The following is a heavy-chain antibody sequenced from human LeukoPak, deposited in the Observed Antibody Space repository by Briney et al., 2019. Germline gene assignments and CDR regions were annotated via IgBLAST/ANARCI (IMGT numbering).Heavy chain of an antibody. CDR3: VRDHVYAFDV. V-gene: IGHV3-48*02. CDR1: GFTFSSYS. CDR2: IASGTI. J-gene: IGHJ3*01. Sequence: GGSLRLSCAASGFTFSSYSMNWVRQAPGKGLEWVSFIASGTIAYADSVKGRFTISRDNAKSSLYLLMNSLRDEDTALYYCVRDHVYAFDVWGQGTMVTVSS.